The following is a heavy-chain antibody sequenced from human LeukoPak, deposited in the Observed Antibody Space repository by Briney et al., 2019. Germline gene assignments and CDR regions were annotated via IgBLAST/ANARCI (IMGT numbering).Heavy chain of an antibody. CDR2: TRNKANSYTT. J-gene: IGHJ4*02. D-gene: IGHD3-9*01. V-gene: IGHV3-72*01. CDR3: ASSYDILTGYYVFDY. CDR1: GFTFSDHY. Sequence: GGSLRLSCAASGFTFSDHYMDWVRQAPGKGLEWVGRTRNKANSYTTEYAASVKGRFTISRDDSKNSLYLQMNSLKTEDTAVYYCASSYDILTGYYVFDYWGQGTLVTVSS.